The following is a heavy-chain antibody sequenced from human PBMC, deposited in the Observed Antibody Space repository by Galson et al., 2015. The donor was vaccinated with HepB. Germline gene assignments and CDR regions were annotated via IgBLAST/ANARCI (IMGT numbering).Heavy chain of an antibody. J-gene: IGHJ4*02. Sequence: SLRLSCAVSGFSFSRYWMHWVRQAPGKGLVWVSRINSDGSTTSYAESVKGRFTISRDNAKNTLYLQMNSLRAEDTAVYYCTVSYYATGGINYWGQGSLVTVSS. CDR3: TVSYYATGGINY. D-gene: IGHD2-8*01. V-gene: IGHV3-74*01. CDR1: GFSFSRYW. CDR2: INSDGSTT.